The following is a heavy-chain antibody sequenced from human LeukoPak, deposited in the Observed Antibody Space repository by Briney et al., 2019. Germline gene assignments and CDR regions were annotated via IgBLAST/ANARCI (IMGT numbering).Heavy chain of an antibody. J-gene: IGHJ1*01. CDR3: ASPGRYYFQH. V-gene: IGHV4-59*08. CDR1: GGSISSYY. CDR2: IYYSGST. D-gene: IGHD3-10*01. Sequence: SETLSLTCTVSGGSISSYYWSWIRQPSGKGLEWIGYIYYSGSTNYNPSLKSRVTISVDTSKNQFSLKLSSVTAADTAVYYCASPGRYYFQHWGQGTLVTVSS.